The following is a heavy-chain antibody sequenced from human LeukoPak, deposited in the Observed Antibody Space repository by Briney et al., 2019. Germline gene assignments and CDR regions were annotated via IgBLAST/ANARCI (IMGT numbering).Heavy chain of an antibody. CDR1: GGSISSSSYY. V-gene: IGHV4-39*01. CDR3: ARQGSNYVDY. D-gene: IGHD3-10*01. CDR2: IYYSGST. J-gene: IGHJ4*02. Sequence: SETLSLTCTVSGGSISSSSYYWGWIRQPPGKGLEWIGSIYYSGSTNYNPSLKSRVTISVDTSKNQFSLKLSSVTAADTAVYYCARQGSNYVDYWGQGTLVTVSS.